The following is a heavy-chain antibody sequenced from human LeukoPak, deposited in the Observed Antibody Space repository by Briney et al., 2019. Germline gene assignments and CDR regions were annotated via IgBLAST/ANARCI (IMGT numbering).Heavy chain of an antibody. J-gene: IGHJ5*02. CDR1: GGSFKGYY. CDR3: ARVGATVTTLGRGRIRWFDP. CDR2: INHSGST. D-gene: IGHD4-17*01. Sequence: SSETLSLACAVYGGSFKGYYWSWIRQPPGKGLEWIGEINHSGSTNYNPSLKSRVTISVDTSKNQFSPKLSSVTAADTAVYYCARVGATVTTLGRGRIRWFDPWGQGTLVTVSS. V-gene: IGHV4-34*01.